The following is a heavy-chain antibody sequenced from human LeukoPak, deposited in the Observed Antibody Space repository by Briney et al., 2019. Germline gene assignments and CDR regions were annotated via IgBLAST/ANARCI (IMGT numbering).Heavy chain of an antibody. Sequence: GGSLRLSCAASGFTFSSYGMHWVRQAPGKGLEWVAVISYDGSNKYYADSVKGRFTISRDNAKNSLYLQMNSLRAEDTAVYYCARDPTRHCSSTSCYTRFDYWGQGTLVTVSS. V-gene: IGHV3-30*03. CDR1: GFTFSSYG. CDR3: ARDPTRHCSSTSCYTRFDY. J-gene: IGHJ4*02. D-gene: IGHD2-2*02. CDR2: ISYDGSNK.